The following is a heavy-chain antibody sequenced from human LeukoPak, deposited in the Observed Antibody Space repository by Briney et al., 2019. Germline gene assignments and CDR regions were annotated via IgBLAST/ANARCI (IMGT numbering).Heavy chain of an antibody. CDR3: ARGGQRAVDY. CDR2: INNDGRVT. Sequence: GGSLRLSCAASGFTFSSHWMHWVRQAPGKGLVWVSFINNDGRVTRYADSVKGRFTISRDNAKNTLYLQMNSLRAEDTAMYYCARGGQRAVDYWGPGTLVTVSS. V-gene: IGHV3-74*01. J-gene: IGHJ4*02. CDR1: GFTFSSHW.